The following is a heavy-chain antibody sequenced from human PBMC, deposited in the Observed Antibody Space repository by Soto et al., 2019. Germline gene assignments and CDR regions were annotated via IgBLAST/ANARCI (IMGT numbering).Heavy chain of an antibody. V-gene: IGHV3-23*01. D-gene: IGHD2-2*01. CDR2: ISGSGGST. CDR3: AKVVVPAASAIREDYYYYYGMDV. J-gene: IGHJ6*02. Sequence: PGGSLRLSCAASGFTFSSYAMSWVRQAPGKGLEWVSAISGSGGSTYYADSVKGRFTISRDNSKNTLYLQMNSLRAEDTAVYYCAKVVVPAASAIREDYYYYYGMDVWGQGTTVTVS. CDR1: GFTFSSYA.